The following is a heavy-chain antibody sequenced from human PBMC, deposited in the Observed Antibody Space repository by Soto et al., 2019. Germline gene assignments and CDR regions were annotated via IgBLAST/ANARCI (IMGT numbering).Heavy chain of an antibody. V-gene: IGHV1-18*01. J-gene: IGHJ4*02. CDR1: GYTFTSYG. D-gene: IGHD3-3*01. Sequence: ASVKVSCKASGYTFTSYGISWVRQAPGQGLEWMGWISAYNGNTNYAQKLQGRVTMTTDTSTSTAYMELRSLRSDDTAVYYCALLNKGSGYYPPDYWGQGTLVTVSS. CDR2: ISAYNGNT. CDR3: ALLNKGSGYYPPDY.